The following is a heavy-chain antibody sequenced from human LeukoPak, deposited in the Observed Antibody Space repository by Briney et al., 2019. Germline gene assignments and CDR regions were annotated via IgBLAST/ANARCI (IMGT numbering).Heavy chain of an antibody. CDR2: LSGSGGST. V-gene: IGHV3-23*01. D-gene: IGHD3-10*01. J-gene: IGHJ4*02. CDR1: GFTFSSYA. CDR3: AKDGLLWFGEPYFDY. Sequence: PGGSLRLSCAASGFTFSSYAMTWVRQAPGKGLEWVSVLSGSGGSTYYADSVKGRFTISRDNSKNTLYLQMNSLRAEDTAVYYCAKDGLLWFGEPYFDYWGQGTLVTVSS.